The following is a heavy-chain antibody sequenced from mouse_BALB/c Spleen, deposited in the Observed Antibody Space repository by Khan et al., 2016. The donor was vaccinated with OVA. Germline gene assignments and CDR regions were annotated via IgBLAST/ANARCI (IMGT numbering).Heavy chain of an antibody. V-gene: IGHV5-9-3*01. CDR2: ISNGGNNT. Sequence: EVELVESGGDLVKPGGSLKLSCAASGFTFSSYVMSWVRQTPEKRLEWVATISNGGNNTYYPDSVKGRFTISRDIAKNTLYLQMSSLRSEDTAMCYCRRRRGADYVPFAYWGQGTLVTVSA. CDR3: RRRRGADYVPFAY. CDR1: GFTFSSYV. J-gene: IGHJ3*01. D-gene: IGHD2-4*01.